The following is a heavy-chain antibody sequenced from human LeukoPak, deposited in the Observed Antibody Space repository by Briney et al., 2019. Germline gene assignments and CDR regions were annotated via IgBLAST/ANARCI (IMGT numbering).Heavy chain of an antibody. J-gene: IGHJ6*03. V-gene: IGHV4-38-2*01. Sequence: SETLSLTCAVSGYSISNNYYWVWIRQPPGRGLEWIDSLYHSDSACYNTSLRSRVSMSVDTSKNQFSLTLSFVTAADTAVYYCARQHDSYYYYYIDVWGSGTTVTVSS. CDR2: LYHSDSA. CDR3: ARQHDSYYYYYIDV. CDR1: GYSISNNYY.